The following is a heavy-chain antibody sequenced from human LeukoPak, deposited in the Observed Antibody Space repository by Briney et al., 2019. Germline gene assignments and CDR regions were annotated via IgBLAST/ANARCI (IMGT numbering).Heavy chain of an antibody. V-gene: IGHV3-30-3*01. CDR1: GFTFSSYA. CDR2: ISYDGSNK. D-gene: IGHD3-22*01. Sequence: GGSLRLSCAASGFTFSSYAMHWVRQAPGKGLEWVAVISYDGSNKYYADSVKRRFTISRDNSKNTLYLQMNSLRAEDTAVYYCARDTHYYDSSGYYPHFDYWGQGTLVPVSS. J-gene: IGHJ4*02. CDR3: ARDTHYYDSSGYYPHFDY.